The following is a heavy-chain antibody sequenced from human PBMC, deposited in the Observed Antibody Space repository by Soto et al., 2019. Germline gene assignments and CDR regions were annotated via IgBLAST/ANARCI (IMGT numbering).Heavy chain of an antibody. CDR3: ARRLGSLPTANLDL. V-gene: IGHV3-11*06. D-gene: IGHD1-1*01. CDR1: RVPFGVYY. J-gene: IGHJ2*01. Sequence: LXLSGEGSRVPFGVYYMSWIRQSPERGLEWLSFLSSSSRFTKHADSVRGRFTISRDNAKNALYLQMNSLRAEDTAVYYCARRLGSLPTANLDLWGRGTLVTVSS. CDR2: LSSSSRFT.